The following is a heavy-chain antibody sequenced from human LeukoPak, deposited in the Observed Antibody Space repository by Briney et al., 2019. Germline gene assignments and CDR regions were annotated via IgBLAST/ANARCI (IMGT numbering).Heavy chain of an antibody. V-gene: IGHV1-8*03. D-gene: IGHD2-15*01. Sequence: ASVKVSCKASGYTFTSYDINWVRQATGQGLEWMGWMNPNSGNRGYAQQFQGRVTITRDTSISTVYMELSSLRSEDTAVYFCARVDGSPDYWGQGTLVTVSS. CDR2: MNPNSGNR. CDR1: GYTFTSYD. J-gene: IGHJ4*02. CDR3: ARVDGSPDY.